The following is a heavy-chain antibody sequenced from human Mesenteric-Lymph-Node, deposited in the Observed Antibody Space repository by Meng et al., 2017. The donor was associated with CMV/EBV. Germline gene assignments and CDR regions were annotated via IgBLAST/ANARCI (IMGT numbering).Heavy chain of an antibody. CDR1: GDCIGSSNW. CDR2: IYHSGST. CDR3: ARDSSRSRGTFDY. Sequence: AVSGDCIGSSNWWSWVRQPPGKGLEWIAEIYHSGSTNYNSSIKSRVTISVDKSKNQFSLKLNSVTAADTAVYYCARDSSRSRGTFDYWGQGTLVTVSS. J-gene: IGHJ4*02. V-gene: IGHV4-4*02. D-gene: IGHD3-10*01.